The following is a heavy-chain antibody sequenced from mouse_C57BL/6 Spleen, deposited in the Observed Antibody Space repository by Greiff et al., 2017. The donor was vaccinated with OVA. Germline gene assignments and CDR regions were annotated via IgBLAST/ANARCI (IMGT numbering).Heavy chain of an antibody. CDR1: GYTFTSYW. CDR2: IYPGSGST. CDR3: ARGSGNPYYFDY. Sequence: VQLQQSGAELVKPGASVKMSCKASGYTFTSYWITWVKQRPGQGLEWIGDIYPGSGSTNYNEKFKSKATLTVDTSSSTAYMQLSSLTSEDSAVYYCARGSGNPYYFDYWGQGTTLTVSS. D-gene: IGHD1-3*01. J-gene: IGHJ2*01. V-gene: IGHV1-55*01.